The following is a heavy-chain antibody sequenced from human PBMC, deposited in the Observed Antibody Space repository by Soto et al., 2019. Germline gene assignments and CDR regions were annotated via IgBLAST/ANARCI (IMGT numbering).Heavy chain of an antibody. CDR2: INHSGST. J-gene: IGHJ5*02. CDR1: GGSFSGYY. CDR3: ARRPRIAAAGRVFDP. V-gene: IGHV4-34*01. D-gene: IGHD6-13*01. Sequence: QVQLQQWGAGLLKPSETLSLTCAVYGGSFSGYYWSWIRQPPGKGLEWIGEINHSGSTNYNPSLNSRVTISVDTSKNQFSLKLSSVTAADTAVYYCARRPRIAAAGRVFDPWGQGTLVTVSS.